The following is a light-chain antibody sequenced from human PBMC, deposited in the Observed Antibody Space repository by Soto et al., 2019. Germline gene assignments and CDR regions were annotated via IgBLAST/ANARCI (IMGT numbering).Light chain of an antibody. Sequence: QSALTQPASVSGSPGQSITISCTGTSSDVGGYNFVSWYQYHPGKAPKLLIYEVSNRPSGVSDRFSGSKTGNTASLTISGLQPEDEADYYCSSYPITTALVFGSGTKV. CDR3: SSYPITTALV. V-gene: IGLV2-14*01. J-gene: IGLJ1*01. CDR1: SSDVGGYNF. CDR2: EVS.